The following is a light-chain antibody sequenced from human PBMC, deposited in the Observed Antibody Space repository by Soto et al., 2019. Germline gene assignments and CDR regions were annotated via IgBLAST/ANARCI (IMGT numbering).Light chain of an antibody. Sequence: DIQMTQSPSSVSASVGDRVTITCRASQDISTWLAWYQQKPGKAPKLLIYAASSLFSGVPSRFSSSGSGTDFTLTISSLQPEDFATYYCQQADSLPLVTFGQGTRLEIK. J-gene: IGKJ5*01. V-gene: IGKV1-12*01. CDR1: QDISTW. CDR3: QQADSLPLVT. CDR2: AAS.